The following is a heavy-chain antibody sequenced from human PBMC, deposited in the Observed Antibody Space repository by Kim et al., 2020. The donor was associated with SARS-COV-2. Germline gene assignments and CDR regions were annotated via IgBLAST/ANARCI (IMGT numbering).Heavy chain of an antibody. Sequence: SETLSLTCTVSGGSISSYYWSWIRQPPGKGLEWIGYVYYRGTTKYNPSLKSRVTISVDTSKNQFSLKLSSVTAADTAVYYCARGWKQLLSPTDVWGQGTTVTVSS. CDR1: GGSISSYY. V-gene: IGHV4-59*01. CDR2: VYYRGTT. D-gene: IGHD2-2*01. J-gene: IGHJ6*02. CDR3: ARGWKQLLSPTDV.